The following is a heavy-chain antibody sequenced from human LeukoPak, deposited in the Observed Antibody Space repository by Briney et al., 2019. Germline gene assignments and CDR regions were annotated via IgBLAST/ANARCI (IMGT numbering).Heavy chain of an antibody. J-gene: IGHJ4*02. CDR3: ARVGSYSGYDLMVSVDY. V-gene: IGHV3-21*01. CDR2: ISSSSSYI. Sequence: GGSLRLSCAASGFTFSSYSMNWVRQAPGKGLEWVSSISSSSSYIYYADSVKGRFTISSDNPKNSLYLQMNSLRAEDTAVYYCARVGSYSGYDLMVSVDYWGQGTLVTVSS. CDR1: GFTFSSYS. D-gene: IGHD5-12*01.